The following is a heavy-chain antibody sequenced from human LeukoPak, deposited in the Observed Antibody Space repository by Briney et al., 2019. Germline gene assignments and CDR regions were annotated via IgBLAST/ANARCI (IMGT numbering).Heavy chain of an antibody. CDR1: GFTVSSNY. V-gene: IGHV3-53*01. D-gene: IGHD6-13*01. CDR3: ARGVQPSPYYYYGMDV. J-gene: IGHJ6*02. Sequence: GGSLRLSCAASGFTVSSNYMSWVRQAPGKGLEWVSVIYSGGSTYYADSVKGRFTISRDNSKNTLYLQMNSLRAEDTAVYYCARGVQPSPYYYYGMDVWGQGTMVTVSS. CDR2: IYSGGST.